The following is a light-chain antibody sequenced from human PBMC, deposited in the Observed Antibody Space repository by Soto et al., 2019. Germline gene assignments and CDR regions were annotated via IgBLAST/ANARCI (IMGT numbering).Light chain of an antibody. Sequence: QSVLTQPPSASATPGQRVTISCSGSSSNIGSNTVNWYQQLPGTAPKLLIYKSNQRPSGVPDRFSGSKSGTSASLAISGLQSEDEADYYCTSFAGSNNFVVFGGGTKVTVL. J-gene: IGLJ3*02. CDR1: SSNIGSNT. CDR3: TSFAGSNNFVV. CDR2: KSN. V-gene: IGLV1-44*01.